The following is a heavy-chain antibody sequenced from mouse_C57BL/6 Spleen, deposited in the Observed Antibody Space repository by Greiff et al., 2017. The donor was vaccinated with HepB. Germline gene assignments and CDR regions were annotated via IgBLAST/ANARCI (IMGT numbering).Heavy chain of an antibody. D-gene: IGHD1-1*01. CDR2: ILPGSGST. J-gene: IGHJ3*01. CDR1: GYTFTGYW. CDR3: AIDYYGSSPPWFAY. Sequence: QVQLQQSGAELMKPGASVKLSCKATGYTFTGYWIEWVKQRPGHGLEWIGEILPGSGSTNYNEKFKGKATFTADTSSNTAYMQISSLTTEDSAIYYCAIDYYGSSPPWFAYWGQGTLVTVSA. V-gene: IGHV1-9*01.